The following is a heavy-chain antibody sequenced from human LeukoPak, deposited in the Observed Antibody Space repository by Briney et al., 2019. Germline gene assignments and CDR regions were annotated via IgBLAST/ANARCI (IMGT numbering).Heavy chain of an antibody. D-gene: IGHD4-17*01. J-gene: IGHJ4*02. CDR1: GDSVSSNSDA. Sequence: SQTLSLTCAISGDSVSSNSDAWNWIRQSPSRGLEWLGRTYYRSKWSNNYAVSVKSRITINSDTSKNQFALHLNSVTPEDTAVYYCARGSNDYRDYSFDYWGQGTLVTVSS. CDR3: ARGSNDYRDYSFDY. V-gene: IGHV6-1*01. CDR2: TYYRSKWSN.